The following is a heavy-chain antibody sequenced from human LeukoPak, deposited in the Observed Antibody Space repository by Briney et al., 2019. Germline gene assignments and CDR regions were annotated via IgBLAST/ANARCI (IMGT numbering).Heavy chain of an antibody. D-gene: IGHD2-15*01. CDR1: GYTFFAYY. CDR3: ARDGGPDF. CDR2: INVNSGDT. Sequence: ASVKVSCKACGYTFFAYYILWLGQAPGKGLEWMGWINVNSGDTNSEPNFQGRVTLTRDMSSNTAYMEVTKLTLDDTAVFYCARDGGPDFWGQGTLVTVSS. V-gene: IGHV1-2*02. J-gene: IGHJ4*02.